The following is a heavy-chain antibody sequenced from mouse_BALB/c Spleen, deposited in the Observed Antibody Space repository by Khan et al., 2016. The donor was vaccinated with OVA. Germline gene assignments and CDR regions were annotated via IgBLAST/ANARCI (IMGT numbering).Heavy chain of an antibody. CDR3: ARGDGYYEDAMDY. V-gene: IGHV2-9*02. D-gene: IGHD2-3*01. CDR1: GFSLTSYG. J-gene: IGHJ4*01. CDR2: IWAGGSK. Sequence: VELVESGPGLVAPSQSLSITCTVSGFSLTSYGIHWVRQPPGKGLEWLGVIWAGGSKNYNSALMSRLSISKDNSKSQVFLKMNSLQTDDTAMYYCARGDGYYEDAMDYWGRGTSVTVSS.